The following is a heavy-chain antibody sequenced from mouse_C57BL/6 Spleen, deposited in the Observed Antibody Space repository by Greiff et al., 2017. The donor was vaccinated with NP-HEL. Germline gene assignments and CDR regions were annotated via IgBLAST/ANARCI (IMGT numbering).Heavy chain of an antibody. CDR3: ARTYSNDVGYFDV. Sequence: EVQVVESGGGLVKPGGSLKLSCAASGFTFSDYGMHWVRQAPEKGLEWVAYISSGSSTIYYADTVKGRFTISRDDAKSTLFLQMTRLRSEDTAMYYCARTYSNDVGYFDVWGTGTTVTVSS. D-gene: IGHD2-12*01. J-gene: IGHJ1*03. V-gene: IGHV5-17*01. CDR1: GFTFSDYG. CDR2: ISSGSSTI.